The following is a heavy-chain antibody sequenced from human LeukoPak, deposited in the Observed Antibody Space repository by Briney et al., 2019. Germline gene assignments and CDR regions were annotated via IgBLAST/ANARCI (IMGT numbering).Heavy chain of an antibody. CDR2: IGTAGDT. CDR3: ARGRVAAASPDFDY. Sequence: GGSLRLSCAASGFTFSSYDMHWVRQATGKGLEWVSAIGTAGDTYYPGSVKGRFTISRENAKNSLYFQMNSLRAGDTAVYYCARGRVAAASPDFDYWGQGTLVTVSS. J-gene: IGHJ4*02. D-gene: IGHD6-13*01. V-gene: IGHV3-13*01. CDR1: GFTFSSYD.